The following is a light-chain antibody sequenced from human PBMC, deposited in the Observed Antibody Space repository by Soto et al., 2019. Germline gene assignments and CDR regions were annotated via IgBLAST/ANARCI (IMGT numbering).Light chain of an antibody. J-gene: IGKJ4*01. V-gene: IGKV1D-8*03. CDR2: AAS. CDR3: QKYNSAPLT. Sequence: VIWMTQSPSLLSASTGDRVTISCLMSQGISSYLAWYQQKPGKAPELLIYAASTLQSGVPSRFSGSGSGTDFTLTISSLQPEDVATYYCQKYNSAPLTFGGGTKVDIK. CDR1: QGISSY.